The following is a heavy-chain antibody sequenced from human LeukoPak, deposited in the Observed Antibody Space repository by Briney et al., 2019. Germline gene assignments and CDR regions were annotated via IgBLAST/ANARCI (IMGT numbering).Heavy chain of an antibody. CDR2: INHSGST. CDR1: GGSFSGYY. V-gene: IGHV4-34*01. Sequence: SETLSLTCAVYGGSFSGYYWSWIRQPPGKGLEWIGEINHSGSTNYNPSLKSRVTISVDTSKNQFSLKLSSVTAADTAVYYCVRVDCSGGSCYPGRWFDPWGQGTLVTVSS. CDR3: VRVDCSGGSCYPGRWFDP. D-gene: IGHD2-15*01. J-gene: IGHJ5*02.